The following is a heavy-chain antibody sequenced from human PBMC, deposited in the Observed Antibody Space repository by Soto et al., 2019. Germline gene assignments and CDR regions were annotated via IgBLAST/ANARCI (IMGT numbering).Heavy chain of an antibody. CDR3: ARVNLICSGGSCRELNWFDP. CDR1: GGSISSGGYY. D-gene: IGHD2-15*01. Sequence: SETLSLTCTVSGGSISSGGYYWSWIRQHPGKGLEWIGYIYYSGSTYYNPSLKSRVTISVDTSKNQFSLKLSSVTAEDTAVYYCARVNLICSGGSCRELNWFDPWGQGTLVTVSS. CDR2: IYYSGST. V-gene: IGHV4-31*03. J-gene: IGHJ5*02.